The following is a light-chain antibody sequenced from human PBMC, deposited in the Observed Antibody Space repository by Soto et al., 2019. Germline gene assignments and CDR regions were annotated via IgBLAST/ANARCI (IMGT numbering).Light chain of an antibody. Sequence: QSVLTQPASVSGSPGQSITISCTGTISDVGGHGYVSWYQQHPGKAPKLMIYEVTYRPSGVSDRFSGSKSGNTASLTISGLQAEDEADYYCSSFTSSITLVFGGGTKLTVL. V-gene: IGLV2-14*01. CDR3: SSFTSSITLV. CDR1: ISDVGGHGY. J-gene: IGLJ2*01. CDR2: EVT.